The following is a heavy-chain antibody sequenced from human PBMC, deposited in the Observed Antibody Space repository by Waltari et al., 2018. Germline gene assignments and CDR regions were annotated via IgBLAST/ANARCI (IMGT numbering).Heavy chain of an antibody. CDR2: IIPIFGTA. Sequence: QVQLVQSGAEVKKPGSSVKVSCKASGGTFSSYAISWVRQAPGQGLEWMGGIIPIFGTANYAQKFQGRVTITADESTSTSYMELSSLRSEDTAVYYCARVEGDGYNYHTQSGDWFDPWGQGTLVTVSS. CDR3: ARVEGDGYNYHTQSGDWFDP. V-gene: IGHV1-69*12. CDR1: GGTFSSYA. D-gene: IGHD5-12*01. J-gene: IGHJ5*02.